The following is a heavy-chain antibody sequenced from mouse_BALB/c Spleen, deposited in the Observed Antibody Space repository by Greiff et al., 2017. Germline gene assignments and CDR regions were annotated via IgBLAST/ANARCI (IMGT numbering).Heavy chain of an antibody. J-gene: IGHJ1*01. Sequence: EVKLEESGGGLVQPGGSLKLSCAASGFTFSSYTMSWVRQTPEKRLEWVAYISNGGGSTYYPDTVKGRFTISRDNAKNTLYLQMSSLKSEDTAMYYCARHYLRYFDVWGAGTTVTVSS. CDR1: GFTFSSYT. CDR2: ISNGGGST. CDR3: ARHYLRYFDV. D-gene: IGHD1-1*01. V-gene: IGHV5-12-2*01.